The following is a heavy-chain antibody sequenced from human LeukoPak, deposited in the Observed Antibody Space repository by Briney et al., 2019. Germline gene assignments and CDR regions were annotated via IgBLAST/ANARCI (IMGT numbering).Heavy chain of an antibody. D-gene: IGHD6-13*01. CDR1: GGSISNYY. CDR2: INHSGST. J-gene: IGHJ1*01. Sequence: SETLSLTCTVSGGSISNYYWSWIRQPPGKGLEWIGEINHSGSTNYNPSLKSRVTISVDTSKNQFSLKLSSVTAADTAVYYCARLGQQVAQHWGQGTLVTVSS. CDR3: ARLGQQVAQH. V-gene: IGHV4-34*01.